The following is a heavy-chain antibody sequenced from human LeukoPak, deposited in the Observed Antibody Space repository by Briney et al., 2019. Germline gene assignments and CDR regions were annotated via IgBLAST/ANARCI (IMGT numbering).Heavy chain of an antibody. CDR1: GFTFSSYS. J-gene: IGHJ3*02. Sequence: GGSLRLSCAASGFTFSSYSMNWVRQAPGKGLEWISFISSSTSYISYADSVKGRFTISRDNAKSSLWLQMNSLRAEDTAVYYCARATNGRFDIWGQGTMVTVSS. D-gene: IGHD2-8*01. V-gene: IGHV3-21*01. CDR2: ISSSTSYI. CDR3: ARATNGRFDI.